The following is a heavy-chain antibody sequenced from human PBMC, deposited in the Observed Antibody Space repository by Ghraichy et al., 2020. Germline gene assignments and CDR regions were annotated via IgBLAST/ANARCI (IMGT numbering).Heavy chain of an antibody. CDR3: ARDHRKQWLPRDYGMDV. CDR1: GGSISSYY. V-gene: IGHV4-59*01. Sequence: SQTLSLTCTVSGGSISSYYWSWIRQPPGKGLEWIGYIYYSGSTNYNPSLKSRVTISVDTSKNQFSLKLSSVTAADTAVYYCARDHRKQWLPRDYGMDVWGQGTTVTVSS. D-gene: IGHD6-19*01. CDR2: IYYSGST. J-gene: IGHJ6*02.